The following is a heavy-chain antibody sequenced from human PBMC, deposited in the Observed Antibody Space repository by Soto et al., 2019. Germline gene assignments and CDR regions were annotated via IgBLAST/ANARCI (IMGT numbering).Heavy chain of an antibody. CDR1: GFTFNNYA. CDR2: ISPDGNHI. Sequence: GGSLRLSCAASGFTFNNYAMAWVRRAPGKGLEWVSSISPDGNHIYYAASVKGRFSASRDNSRNTFYLQMNSLRDEDTAIYYCARQNGRDLVIVPAAYPNDSWGQGTLVTVSS. CDR3: ARQNGRDLVIVPAAYPNDS. V-gene: IGHV3-23*01. D-gene: IGHD2-2*01. J-gene: IGHJ5*01.